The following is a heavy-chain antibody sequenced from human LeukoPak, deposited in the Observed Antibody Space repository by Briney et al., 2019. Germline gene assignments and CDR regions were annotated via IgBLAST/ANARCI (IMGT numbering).Heavy chain of an antibody. CDR1: GFPFNNFG. J-gene: IGHJ4*02. CDR2: VDAGGSTQ. D-gene: IGHD3-10*01. Sequence: GGSLRLSCAASGFPFNNFGMSWVRQAPGKGPEWISTVDAGGSTQHYAESVLGRFTISRDNSRNTLYLQLHSLRAEDTALYYCTRDNYYGSGSHRYYWGQGTQVTVSS. V-gene: IGHV3-23*01. CDR3: TRDNYYGSGSHRYY.